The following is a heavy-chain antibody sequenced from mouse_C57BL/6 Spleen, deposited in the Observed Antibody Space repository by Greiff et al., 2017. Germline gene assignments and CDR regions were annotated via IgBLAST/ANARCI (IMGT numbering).Heavy chain of an antibody. Sequence: VQLQQSGAELARPGASVKLSCKASGYTFTSYGISWVKQRTGQGLEWIGEIYPRSGNTYYNEKFKGKATLTADKSSSTAYMELRSLTSEDSAVYFCARNGYDYDVEYFDVWGTGTTVTVSS. V-gene: IGHV1-81*01. CDR1: GYTFTSYG. CDR2: IYPRSGNT. CDR3: ARNGYDYDVEYFDV. D-gene: IGHD2-4*01. J-gene: IGHJ1*03.